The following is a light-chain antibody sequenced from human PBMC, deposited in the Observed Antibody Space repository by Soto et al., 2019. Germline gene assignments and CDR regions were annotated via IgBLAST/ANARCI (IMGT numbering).Light chain of an antibody. J-gene: IGKJ1*01. CDR3: QQYGSSPLT. CDR2: GAS. V-gene: IGKV3-20*01. CDR1: QSVRSNY. Sequence: MVLTQSPGTLSLSPGDRATLSCRASQSVRSNYVAWYQQRPGQAPRLLIYGASTRATGIPERFSGSGSGTDFTLTISRLQPEDFAVFYCQQYGSSPLTFGQGTKVEIK.